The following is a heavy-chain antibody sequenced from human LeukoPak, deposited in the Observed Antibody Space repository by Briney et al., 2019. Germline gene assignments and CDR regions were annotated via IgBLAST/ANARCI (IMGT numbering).Heavy chain of an antibody. D-gene: IGHD3-10*01. V-gene: IGHV3-72*01. CDR1: GFTFSSYG. Sequence: GGSLRLSCAASGFTFSSYGMHWVRQAPGKGLEWVGRTKNRANSYTTEYAASVEGRFTISRDDSKKSLRLQMNSLKTEDTAIYYCVASIISPSNYWGLGTLVTVSS. J-gene: IGHJ4*02. CDR3: VASIISPSNY. CDR2: TKNRANSYTT.